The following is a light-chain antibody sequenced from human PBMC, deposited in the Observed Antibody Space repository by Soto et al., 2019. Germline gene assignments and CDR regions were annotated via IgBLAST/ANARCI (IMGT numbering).Light chain of an antibody. V-gene: IGLV1-44*01. CDR2: GKH. J-gene: IGLJ3*02. CDR1: SSDIGSNN. Sequence: QSVLTQPPSASGTPGQRVTISCSGSSSDIGSNNVNWYQQVPGTAPKGLIYGKHQRPSGVPDRFSGSKSGTSASLAISGLQSEDEADYYCSACDDSMNGWVFGGGTKLTVL. CDR3: SACDDSMNGWV.